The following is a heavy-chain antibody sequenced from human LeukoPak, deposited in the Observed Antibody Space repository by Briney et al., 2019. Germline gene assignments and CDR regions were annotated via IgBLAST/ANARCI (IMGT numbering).Heavy chain of an antibody. D-gene: IGHD1-7*01. CDR3: AKDRSPNWNYVDY. Sequence: SVKVSCKASGGSIRSFAFSWARQAPGQGLEWVGGIIPPTGTTNYAQKFQGRVTITADESSSTTYMELSSLRSEDTALYYCAKDRSPNWNYVDYWGQGTLVTVSS. J-gene: IGHJ4*02. V-gene: IGHV1-69*13. CDR1: GGSIRSFA. CDR2: IIPPTGTT.